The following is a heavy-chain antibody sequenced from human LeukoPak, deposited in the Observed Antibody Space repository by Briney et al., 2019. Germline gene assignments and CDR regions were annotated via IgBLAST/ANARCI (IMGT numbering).Heavy chain of an antibody. V-gene: IGHV3-30*18. D-gene: IGHD3-10*01. CDR2: ISYDGSNK. CDR3: AKIGRRYGSGNPGEIDY. CDR1: GFTFSSYG. J-gene: IGHJ4*02. Sequence: GRSLRLSCGASGFTFSSYGMHWVRQAPGKGLEWVAVISYDGSNKYYADSVKGRFTISRDNSKNTLYLQMNSLRAEDTAVYYCAKIGRRYGSGNPGEIDYWGQGTLVTVSS.